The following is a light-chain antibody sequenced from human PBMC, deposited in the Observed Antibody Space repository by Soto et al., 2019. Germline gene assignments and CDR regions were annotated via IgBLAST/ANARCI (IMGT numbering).Light chain of an antibody. V-gene: IGLV2-14*01. CDR2: DVT. Sequence: QSALTQPASVSGSPGQSITISCTGTSSDVGGYNYVSWYQQHPGKAPKLMIYDVTNRPSGVSNRFSGSKSGSTAFLTISGLQAEDEANYYCTSHTSTSTHVVFGGGTKLTVL. J-gene: IGLJ2*01. CDR1: SSDVGGYNY. CDR3: TSHTSTSTHVV.